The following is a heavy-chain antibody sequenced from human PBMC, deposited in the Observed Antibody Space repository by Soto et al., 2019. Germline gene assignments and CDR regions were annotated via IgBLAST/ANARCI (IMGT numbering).Heavy chain of an antibody. V-gene: IGHV4-34*01. CDR2: INHSGST. CDR3: ARRSRLYSSSSYYYYYGMDV. Sequence: PSETLSLTCAVYGGSFSGYYWSWIRQPPGKGLEWIGEINHSGSTNYNPSLKSRVTISVDTSKNQFSLKLSSVTAADTAVYYCARRSRLYSSSSYYYYYGMDVWGQGTTVTAP. CDR1: GGSFSGYY. J-gene: IGHJ6*02. D-gene: IGHD6-6*01.